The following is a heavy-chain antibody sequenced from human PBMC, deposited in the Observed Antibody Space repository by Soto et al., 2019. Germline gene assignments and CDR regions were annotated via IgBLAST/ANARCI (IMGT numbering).Heavy chain of an antibody. Sequence: PGGSLRLSCAASGFTFSSYTMNWVRQAPGKGLEWVSSISSSSSYIYYTDSVKGRFTISRDNAKNSLYLQMNSLRAEDTAVYYCASLSRFALDYWGRGTLVTVSS. D-gene: IGHD3-10*01. CDR2: ISSSSSYI. CDR1: GFTFSSYT. V-gene: IGHV3-21*01. CDR3: ASLSRFALDY. J-gene: IGHJ4*03.